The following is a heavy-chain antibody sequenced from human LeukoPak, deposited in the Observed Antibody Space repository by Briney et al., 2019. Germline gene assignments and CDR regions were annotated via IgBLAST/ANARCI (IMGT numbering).Heavy chain of an antibody. Sequence: ASVKVSCKASGYTFTNYYMHWMRQAPGQGPEWMGIINPRSGATDYAQKFQDRVTMTSDTSTSTAYLQLKSLRSEDTPVYFCARVGVTASTADYWGKGNLVNVSS. J-gene: IGHJ4*02. CDR1: GYTFTNYY. CDR3: ARVGVTASTADY. V-gene: IGHV1-46*01. CDR2: INPRSGAT. D-gene: IGHD1-1*01.